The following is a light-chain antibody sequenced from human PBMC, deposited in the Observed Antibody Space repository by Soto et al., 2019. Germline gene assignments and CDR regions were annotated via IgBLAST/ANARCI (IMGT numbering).Light chain of an antibody. CDR3: RQRSNWPRIT. CDR2: DAS. CDR1: HSVSSK. J-gene: IGKJ5*01. V-gene: IGKV3-11*01. Sequence: EVVMTQSPATLSVSPGERVTLSCRASHSVSSKLVWYQRKPGQTPSLLIYDASTRATGMPGRFSGSGSGTDFTLTISSLEPEDFALYYCRQRSNWPRITFGQGTRLEIK.